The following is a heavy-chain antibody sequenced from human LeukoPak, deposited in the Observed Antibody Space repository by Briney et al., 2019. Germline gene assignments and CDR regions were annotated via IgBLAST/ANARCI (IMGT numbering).Heavy chain of an antibody. Sequence: SGTLSLTCAVSGGSISSSNWWSWVRQPPGKGLEWIGEIYHSGSTNYNPPLKSRVTISVDKSKNQFSLKLSSVTAADTAVYYCARSPLKNGRRLDYWGQGTLVTVSS. D-gene: IGHD1-1*01. J-gene: IGHJ4*02. CDR1: GGSISSSNW. V-gene: IGHV4-4*02. CDR3: ARSPLKNGRRLDY. CDR2: IYHSGST.